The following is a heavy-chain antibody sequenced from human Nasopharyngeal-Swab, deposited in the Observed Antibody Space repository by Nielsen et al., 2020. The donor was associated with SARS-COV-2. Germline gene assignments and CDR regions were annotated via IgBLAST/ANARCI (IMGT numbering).Heavy chain of an antibody. J-gene: IGHJ3*02. CDR3: AGESGPNGFDI. CDR1: GFTFSSYW. Sequence: GESLKISCAASGFTFSSYWMHWVRQAPGKGLEWVANINGDGSARYYVDSVRGRFTVSRDNAKNSLYLQMNSLRVEDTALYYCAGESGPNGFDIWGQGAMITVSS. D-gene: IGHD2-15*01. CDR2: INGDGSAR. V-gene: IGHV3-7*01.